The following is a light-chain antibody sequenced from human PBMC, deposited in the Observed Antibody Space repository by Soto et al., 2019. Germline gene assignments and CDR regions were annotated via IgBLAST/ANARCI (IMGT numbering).Light chain of an antibody. CDR2: GAS. J-gene: IGKJ1*01. Sequence: EIVLTQSPGTLSLSPGQRATLSCRSSESISRDYLAWYQQKPGQAPRLLIYGASTRATGIPARFSGSGSGTEFTLTISSLQSEDFAVYYCQQYDNWPPAWTFGQGTKVDIK. CDR3: QQYDNWPPAWT. CDR1: ESISRDY. V-gene: IGKV3-15*01.